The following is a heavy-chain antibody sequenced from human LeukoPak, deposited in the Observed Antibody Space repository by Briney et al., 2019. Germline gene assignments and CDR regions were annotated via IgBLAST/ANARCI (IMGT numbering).Heavy chain of an antibody. J-gene: IGHJ4*02. Sequence: GGSLRLSCAASGFTFSDYYMSWIRQAPGKGLEWVSYISSSGSTIYYADSLKGRFTISRDNAKNSLYLNIHSLRAEDTAVYYCARDRADPDYGDYVFAYWGQGTLVTVSS. CDR3: ARDRADPDYGDYVFAY. V-gene: IGHV3-11*04. D-gene: IGHD4-17*01. CDR2: ISSSGSTI. CDR1: GFTFSDYY.